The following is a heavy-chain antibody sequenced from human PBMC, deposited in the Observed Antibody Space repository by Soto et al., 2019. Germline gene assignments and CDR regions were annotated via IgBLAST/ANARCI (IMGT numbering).Heavy chain of an antibody. V-gene: IGHV1-46*01. CDR2: INPSGGST. CDR1: GYTFTSYY. D-gene: IGHD2-8*01. CDR3: ARDLGYCTNGVCLTDYYYYYYMDV. J-gene: IGHJ6*03. Sequence: ASVKVSCKASGYTFTSYYMHWVRQAPGQGLEWMGIINPSGGSTSYAQKFQGRVTMTRDTSTSTVYMELSSLRSEDTAVYYCARDLGYCTNGVCLTDYYYYYYMDVWGKGTTVTVSS.